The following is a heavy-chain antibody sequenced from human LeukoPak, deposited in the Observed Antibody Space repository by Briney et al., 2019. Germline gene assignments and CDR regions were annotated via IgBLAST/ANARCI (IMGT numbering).Heavy chain of an antibody. CDR3: ARGLEAEGHSRYFDY. D-gene: IGHD3-22*01. Sequence: GESLKISCKGSGYSFTSYWIGWVRQMPGKGLEWMGIIYPGDSDTRYSPSFQGQVTISADKSISTAYLQWSSLKASDTAMYYCARGLEAEGHSRYFDYWGQGTLVTVSS. CDR2: IYPGDSDT. J-gene: IGHJ4*02. CDR1: GYSFTSYW. V-gene: IGHV5-51*01.